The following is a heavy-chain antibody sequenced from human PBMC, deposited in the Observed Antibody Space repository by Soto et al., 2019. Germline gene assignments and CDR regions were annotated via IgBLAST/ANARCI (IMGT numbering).Heavy chain of an antibody. J-gene: IGHJ4*02. V-gene: IGHV4-39*01. CDR2: IYYSGST. Sequence: QLQLQESGPGLVKPSETLSLTCTVSGGSISSSSYYWGWIRQPPGKGLEWIGSIYYSGSTYYNPSLKSRVTISVDTSKNQFSLKLRSVTAADTAVYYCARHVYDYVWGSYRPTYYFDYWGQGTLVTVSS. CDR1: GGSISSSSYY. D-gene: IGHD3-16*02. CDR3: ARHVYDYVWGSYRPTYYFDY.